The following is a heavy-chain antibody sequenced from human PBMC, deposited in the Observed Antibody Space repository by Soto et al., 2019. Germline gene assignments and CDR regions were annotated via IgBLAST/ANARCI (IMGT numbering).Heavy chain of an antibody. CDR1: GFTFTAFG. J-gene: IGHJ4*02. Sequence: PGGSLRLSCAASGFTFTAFGLHWVRQAPGKGLEWVGLISFDGTTKYFADSVRGRFTVTRDNSKNMLFLQLNSLRVEDTAVYYCARHRDGGTYTCIDHWGPGTLVTVSS. CDR2: ISFDGTTK. CDR3: ARHRDGGTYTCIDH. D-gene: IGHD3-10*01. V-gene: IGHV3-30-3*01.